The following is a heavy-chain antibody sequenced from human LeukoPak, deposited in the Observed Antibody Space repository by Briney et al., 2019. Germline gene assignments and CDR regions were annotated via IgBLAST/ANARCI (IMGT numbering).Heavy chain of an antibody. CDR2: INHSGST. Sequence: TSETLSLTCAVYGGSFSGYYWSWIRQPPGKGLEWIGEINHSGSTNYNPSLKSRVTISVDTSKNQFSLKLSSVTAADTAVYYCARAGLDKLMTGWGQGTLVTVSS. CDR1: GGSFSGYY. V-gene: IGHV4-34*01. J-gene: IGHJ4*02. CDR3: ARAGLDKLMTG. D-gene: IGHD3-9*01.